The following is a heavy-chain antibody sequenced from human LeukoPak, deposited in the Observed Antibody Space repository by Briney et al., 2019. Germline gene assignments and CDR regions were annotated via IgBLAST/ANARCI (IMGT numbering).Heavy chain of an antibody. CDR3: ARAGYDSDGYYAY. Sequence: GASVKVSCKASAYIFTSYYMHWVRQAPGQGLEWVGLINPSGGSTNYAQKFQGRVTMTRDTSTTTVYMELSSLRSEDTAVYYCARAGYDSDGYYAYWGQGTLVTVSS. V-gene: IGHV1-46*01. CDR1: AYIFTSYY. D-gene: IGHD3-22*01. CDR2: INPSGGST. J-gene: IGHJ4*02.